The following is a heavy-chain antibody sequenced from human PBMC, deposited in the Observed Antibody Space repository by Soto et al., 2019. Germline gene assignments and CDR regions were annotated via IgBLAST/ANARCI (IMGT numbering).Heavy chain of an antibody. CDR3: ARDATAWQQMVPSDY. D-gene: IGHD2-8*01. V-gene: IGHV1-69*13. J-gene: IGHJ4*02. CDR2: IIPIFGTA. Sequence: GASVKVSCKASGGTFSSYAISWVRQAPGQGLEWMGGIIPIFGTANYAQKFQGRVTITADESTSTAYMELSSLRSEDTAVYYCARDATAWQQMVPSDYWGQGTLVTVSS. CDR1: GGTFSSYA.